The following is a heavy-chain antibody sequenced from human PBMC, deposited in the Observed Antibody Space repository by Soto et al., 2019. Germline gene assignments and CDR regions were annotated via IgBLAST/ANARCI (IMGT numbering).Heavy chain of an antibody. CDR1: GYTFTSYG. CDR3: ARLHGSGDLGYYYYYGMDV. D-gene: IGHD2-21*01. Sequence: QVQLVQSGAEVKKPWASVKVSCKASGYTFTSYGISWVRQAPGQGLEWMGWISAYNGNTNYAQKLQGRVTMTTDTTTSTAYMELRSLRSDDTAVYYCARLHGSGDLGYYYYYGMDVWGKGPTVTVSS. V-gene: IGHV1-18*04. J-gene: IGHJ6*04. CDR2: ISAYNGNT.